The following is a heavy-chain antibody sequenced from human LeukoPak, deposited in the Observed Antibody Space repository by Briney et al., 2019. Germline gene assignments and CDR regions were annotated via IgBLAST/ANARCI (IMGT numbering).Heavy chain of an antibody. CDR2: IYYSGST. V-gene: IGHV4-31*03. CDR3: ARLRLQYIFDY. Sequence: SETLSLTCNVSGASISSGGYYWSWSRQHPGKGLERIGYIYYSGSTYYNPSLKSRVTISVDISKNQFSLRLSSVSAADTAVYYCARLRLQYIFDYWGQGALVTVSS. J-gene: IGHJ4*02. CDR1: GASISSGGYY. D-gene: IGHD4-11*01.